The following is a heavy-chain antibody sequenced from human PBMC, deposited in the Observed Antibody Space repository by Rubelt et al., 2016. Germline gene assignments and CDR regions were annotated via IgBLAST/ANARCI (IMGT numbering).Heavy chain of an antibody. CDR3: AREGGVSGSYFFDY. J-gene: IGHJ4*02. D-gene: IGHD3-10*01. CDR1: GGSISSTNYY. CDR2: IHHSGST. V-gene: IGHV4-39*07. Sequence: QLRLQESGPGLVKPSETLSLTCTVSGGSISSTNYYWGWIRQPPGKGLEWIGEIHHSGSTNYNPSLKSRVTISVDTSKNQLSLNVSSVTAADTAVYYCAREGGVSGSYFFDYWGQGTLVTVSS.